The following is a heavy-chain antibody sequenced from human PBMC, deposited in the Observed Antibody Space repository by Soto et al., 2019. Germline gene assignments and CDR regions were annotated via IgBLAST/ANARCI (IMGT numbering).Heavy chain of an antibody. V-gene: IGHV4-39*01. CDR1: DDSINSDKYY. Sequence: PSETLSLTCSVSDDSINSDKYYWGWIRQPPGKGLEWIGSVYYRGNAYYNPSLQTRVTISLDTSKNQFSLQLTSVTPEDTAVYYCAGTTSHQWYYMDVWGKGTTVTVSS. CDR3: AGTTSHQWYYMDV. CDR2: VYYRGNA. D-gene: IGHD1-7*01. J-gene: IGHJ6*03.